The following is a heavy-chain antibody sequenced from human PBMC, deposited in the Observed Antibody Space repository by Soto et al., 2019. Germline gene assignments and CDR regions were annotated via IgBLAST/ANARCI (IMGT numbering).Heavy chain of an antibody. Sequence: GGSLRLSCAASGFTFSSYAMSWVRQAPGKGLEWVSAISGSGGSTYYADSVKGRFTISRDNSKNTLYLQMNSLRAEDTAVYYCAKDRWGSGPYYYYYGMDVWGQGTTVTVSS. CDR2: ISGSGGST. CDR1: GFTFSSYA. CDR3: AKDRWGSGPYYYYYGMDV. V-gene: IGHV3-23*01. D-gene: IGHD3-10*01. J-gene: IGHJ6*02.